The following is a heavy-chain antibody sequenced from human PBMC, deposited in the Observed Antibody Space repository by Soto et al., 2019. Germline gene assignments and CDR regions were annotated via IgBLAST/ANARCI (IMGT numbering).Heavy chain of an antibody. D-gene: IGHD3-3*01. Sequence: SVKVSCKASGGTFSSYAISWVRQAPGQGLEWMGGIIPIFGTANYAQKFQGRVTITADESTSTAYMELSSLRSEDTAVYYCARAQGYLYYYFWSGYYHYYGMDVWAQRTTVTVSS. CDR2: IIPIFGTA. CDR1: GGTFSSYA. J-gene: IGHJ6*02. V-gene: IGHV1-69*13. CDR3: ARAQGYLYYYFWSGYYHYYGMDV.